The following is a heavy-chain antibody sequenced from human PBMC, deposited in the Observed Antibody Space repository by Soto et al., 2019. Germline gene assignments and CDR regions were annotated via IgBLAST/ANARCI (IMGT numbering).Heavy chain of an antibody. J-gene: IGHJ4*02. D-gene: IGHD2-15*01. CDR2: ISSSSSTI. V-gene: IGHV3-48*01. CDR3: AREDIVVVVAATPAPLFDY. Sequence: GGSLRLSCAASGFTFSSYSMNWVRQAPGKGLEWVSYISSSSSTIYYADSVKGRFTISRDNAKNSLYLQMNSLRAEDTAVYYCAREDIVVVVAATPAPLFDYWGQGTLVTVSS. CDR1: GFTFSSYS.